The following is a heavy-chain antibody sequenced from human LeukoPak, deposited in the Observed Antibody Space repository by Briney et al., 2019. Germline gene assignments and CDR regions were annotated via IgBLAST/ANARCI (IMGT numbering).Heavy chain of an antibody. J-gene: IGHJ5*02. D-gene: IGHD3-22*01. V-gene: IGHV4-39*07. Sequence: SETLSLTCTVSGGSISSSSYYWGWIRQPPGKGLEWIGSIYYSGSAYYNPSLKSRVTISVDTFKNQFSLKLSSVTAADTAVYYCARDGDYYDSSGYPTPPWGQGTLVTVSP. CDR3: ARDGDYYDSSGYPTPP. CDR2: IYYSGSA. CDR1: GGSISSSSYY.